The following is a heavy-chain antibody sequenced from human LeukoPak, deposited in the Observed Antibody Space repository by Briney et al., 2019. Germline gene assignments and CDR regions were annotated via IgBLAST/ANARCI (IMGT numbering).Heavy chain of an antibody. D-gene: IGHD1-26*01. CDR1: GFTFSSYA. CDR2: ISGSGGST. V-gene: IGHV3-23*01. CDR3: AKDRSVVGATSAFDY. Sequence: GGSLRLSCAASGFTFSSYAMSWVRQAPGKGLEWVSAISGSGGSTYYADSVKGRFTISRDNSKNTLYLQMNSLRAEDTAVYYCAKDRSVVGATSAFDYWGQGTLVTVSS. J-gene: IGHJ4*02.